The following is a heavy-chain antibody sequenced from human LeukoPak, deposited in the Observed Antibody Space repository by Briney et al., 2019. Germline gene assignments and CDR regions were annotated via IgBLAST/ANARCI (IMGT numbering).Heavy chain of an antibody. V-gene: IGHV1-2*02. CDR3: ARPYSSSSLDAFDI. CDR2: INPNSGGT. CDR1: GYTFTGYY. D-gene: IGHD6-6*01. J-gene: IGHJ3*02. Sequence: ASVKVSCKASGYTFTGYYMHWVRQAPGQGLEWMGWINPNSGGTNYAQKFQGRVTMTRDTSISTAYMELSRLRSDDTAVYYCARPYSSSSLDAFDIWGQGTMVTVSS.